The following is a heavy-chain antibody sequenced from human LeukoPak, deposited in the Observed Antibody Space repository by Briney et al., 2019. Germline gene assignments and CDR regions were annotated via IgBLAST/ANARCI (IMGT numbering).Heavy chain of an antibody. D-gene: IGHD6-13*01. V-gene: IGHV1-8*03. CDR2: MNPNSGNT. CDR3: ARVAAAGTLYRKDFDY. J-gene: IGHJ4*02. Sequence: ASVKASCKASGYTFTSYDINWVRQATGQGLEWMGWMNPNSGNTGYAQKFQGRVTITRNTSISTAYMELSSLRSEDTAVYYCARVAAAGTLYRKDFDYWGQGTLVTVSS. CDR1: GYTFTSYD.